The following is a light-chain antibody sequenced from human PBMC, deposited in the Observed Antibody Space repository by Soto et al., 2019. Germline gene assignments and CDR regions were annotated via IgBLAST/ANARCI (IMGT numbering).Light chain of an antibody. CDR2: GIS. V-gene: IGKV3-15*01. Sequence: EMVMTQSPAILSVSPVESVTLSCRASHSVKSNYLAWYQQHAGQPPRLLIYGISTRATGIPARFSGSGSGTKFSLTISSLQSEDFAVYYCQQYSKWPITFGQGTRLEIK. CDR1: HSVKSN. J-gene: IGKJ5*01. CDR3: QQYSKWPIT.